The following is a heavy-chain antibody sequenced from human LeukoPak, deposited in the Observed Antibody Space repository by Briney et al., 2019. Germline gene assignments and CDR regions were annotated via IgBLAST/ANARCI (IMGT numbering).Heavy chain of an antibody. CDR2: IYYSGST. J-gene: IGHJ3*02. D-gene: IGHD5-18*01. V-gene: IGHV4-59*11. CDR1: GGSISSHY. CDR3: ARNSYEDAFDI. Sequence: SETLSLTCTVSGGSISSHYWSWIRQPPGKGLEWIGYIYYSGSTNYNPSLKSRVTISVDTSKNQFSLKLSSVTAADMAVYYCARNSYEDAFDIWGQGTMVTVSS.